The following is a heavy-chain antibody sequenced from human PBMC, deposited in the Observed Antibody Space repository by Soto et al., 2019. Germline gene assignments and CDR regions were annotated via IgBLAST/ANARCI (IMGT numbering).Heavy chain of an antibody. Sequence: QVQLVESGGGVVQPGRSLRLSCAASGFTFSSYAMHWVRQAPGKGLEWVAVISYDGSNKYYADSVKGRFTISRDNSKNTLYLQMNSLRAEDTAVYYCARNWGNYDFRSGYPDYWGQGTLVTVSS. CDR1: GFTFSSYA. CDR3: ARNWGNYDFRSGYPDY. V-gene: IGHV3-30-3*01. D-gene: IGHD3-3*01. J-gene: IGHJ4*02. CDR2: ISYDGSNK.